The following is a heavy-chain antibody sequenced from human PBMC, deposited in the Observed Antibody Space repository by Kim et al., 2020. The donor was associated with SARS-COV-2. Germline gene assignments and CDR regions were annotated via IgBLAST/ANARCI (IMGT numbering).Heavy chain of an antibody. CDR2: IWYDGSNK. Sequence: GGSLRLSCAASGFTFSSYGMHWVRQAPGKGLEWVAVIWYDGSNKYYADSVKGRFTISRDNSKNTLYLQMNSLRAEDTAVYYCAREVSYDSSGYYYVPPPYLGYWGQGTLVTVSS. D-gene: IGHD3-22*01. CDR3: AREVSYDSSGYYYVPPPYLGY. CDR1: GFTFSSYG. V-gene: IGHV3-33*01. J-gene: IGHJ4*02.